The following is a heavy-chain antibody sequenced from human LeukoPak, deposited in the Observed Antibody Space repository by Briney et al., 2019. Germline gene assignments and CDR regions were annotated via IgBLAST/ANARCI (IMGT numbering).Heavy chain of an antibody. Sequence: GGSLRLSCAASGFTFSSYSMNWVRQAPGKGLEWVSSISSSSSYIYYADSVKGRFTISRDNAKNSLYLQMNSLRAEDTAVYYCARTYYYDSSGYYYWARNAFDIWGQGTMVTVSP. CDR1: GFTFSSYS. V-gene: IGHV3-21*01. CDR3: ARTYYYDSSGYYYWARNAFDI. D-gene: IGHD3-22*01. J-gene: IGHJ3*02. CDR2: ISSSSSYI.